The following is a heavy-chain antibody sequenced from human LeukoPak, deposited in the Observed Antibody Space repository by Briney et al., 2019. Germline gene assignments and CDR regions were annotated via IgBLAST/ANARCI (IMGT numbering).Heavy chain of an antibody. V-gene: IGHV3-7*01. CDR2: INQDGSEK. CDR1: GFTFSSYW. D-gene: IGHD2-15*01. CDR3: AREGCSGGSCYHNWFDP. J-gene: IGHJ5*02. Sequence: GGSLRLSCAASGFTFSSYWMSWVRQAPGKGLEWVADINQDGSEKYYVDSVKGRFTISRDNAKNSLYLQMNSLRAEDTAVYYCAREGCSGGSCYHNWFDPWGQGTLVTVSS.